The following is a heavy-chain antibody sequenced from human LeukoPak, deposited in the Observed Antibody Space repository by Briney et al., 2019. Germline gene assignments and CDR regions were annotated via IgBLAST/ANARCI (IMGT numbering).Heavy chain of an antibody. CDR1: GYTFTSYG. Sequence: SVKVSCKASGYTFTSYGISWVRQAPGQGLEWMGRIIPILGIANYAQKFQGRVTITADKSTSTAYMELSSLRSEDTAVYYCARDILSVGAPWGSWGQGTLVTVSS. CDR3: ARDILSVGAPWGS. D-gene: IGHD3-16*01. CDR2: IIPILGIA. J-gene: IGHJ4*02. V-gene: IGHV1-69*04.